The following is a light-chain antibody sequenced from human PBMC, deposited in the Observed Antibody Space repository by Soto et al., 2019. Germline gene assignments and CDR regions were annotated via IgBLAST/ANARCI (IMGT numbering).Light chain of an antibody. CDR2: SNN. CDR3: AAWDVSLNGVV. J-gene: IGLJ2*01. Sequence: QSVLTRPPSASGTPGQRVTISCSGSSSNIGSNTVNWYQQLPGTAPKLLIYSNNQRPSGVPDRFSGSKSGTSASLAISGLQSEDEADYYCAAWDVSLNGVVFGGGTQLTVL. V-gene: IGLV1-44*01. CDR1: SSNIGSNT.